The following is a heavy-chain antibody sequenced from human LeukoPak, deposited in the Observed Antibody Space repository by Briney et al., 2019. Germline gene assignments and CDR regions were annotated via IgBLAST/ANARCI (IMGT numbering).Heavy chain of an antibody. CDR3: ARVLDFSSGLPDY. J-gene: IGHJ4*02. V-gene: IGHV1-2*02. D-gene: IGHD3-3*01. CDR1: GYTFTGYY. Sequence: GASVKVSCKTSGYTFTGYYMHWVRQAPGQRLEWMGWINPNGGTNYAQKFQGRVTMTRGTSISTAYMELSRLRSDDTAVYYCARVLDFSSGLPDYWGQGTLVTVSS. CDR2: INPNGGT.